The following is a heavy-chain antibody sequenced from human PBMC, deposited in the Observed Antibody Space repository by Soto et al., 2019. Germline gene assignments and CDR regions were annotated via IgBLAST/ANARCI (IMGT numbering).Heavy chain of an antibody. CDR2: INGGNGQT. CDR1: GYTFSSYA. D-gene: IGHD3-22*01. Sequence: ASVKVSCKASGYTFSSYALHWVRQAPGQRLEWMGWINGGNGQTKYSQKFQGRVTFTRDTSASTAYLDLSSLRSEDTAVYYCARDPYYYDSNGYFSGYFPHWGQGTQVTVSS. J-gene: IGHJ1*01. V-gene: IGHV1-3*01. CDR3: ARDPYYYDSNGYFSGYFPH.